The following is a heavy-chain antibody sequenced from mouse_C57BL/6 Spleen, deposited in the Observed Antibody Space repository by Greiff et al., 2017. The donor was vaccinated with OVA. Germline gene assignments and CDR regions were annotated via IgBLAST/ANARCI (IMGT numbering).Heavy chain of an antibody. D-gene: IGHD1-3*01. CDR2: IDPSDSYT. Sequence: QVQLKQPGAELVMPGASVKLSCKASGYTFTSYWMHWVKQRPGQGLAWIGEIDPSDSYTNYNQKFKGKSTLTVDKSSSTAYMQLSSLTSEDSAVYYCARGGTRFFDYWGQGTTLTVSS. J-gene: IGHJ2*01. V-gene: IGHV1-69*01. CDR3: ARGGTRFFDY. CDR1: GYTFTSYW.